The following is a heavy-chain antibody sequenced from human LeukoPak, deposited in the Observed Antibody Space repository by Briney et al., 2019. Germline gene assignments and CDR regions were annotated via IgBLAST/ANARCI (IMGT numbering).Heavy chain of an antibody. D-gene: IGHD6-13*01. V-gene: IGHV4-4*07. CDR3: ARGVYIAAAQYGY. CDR1: GGSISSYY. J-gene: IGHJ4*02. CDR2: IYTSGST. Sequence: SETLSLTCTVSGGSISSYYWNWIRQPAGKGLEWIGRIYTSGSTNYNPSLKSRVTMSVDTSKNQFSLKLNPVTAADTAVYYCARGVYIAAAQYGYWGQGTLVTVSS.